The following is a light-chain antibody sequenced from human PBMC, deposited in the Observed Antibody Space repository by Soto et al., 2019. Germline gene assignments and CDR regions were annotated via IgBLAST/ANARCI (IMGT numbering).Light chain of an antibody. CDR3: SSYTSSDTYF. J-gene: IGLJ1*01. V-gene: IGLV2-14*01. CDR2: DVS. Sequence: QLVLTQPASVSGSPGQSITISCTGTSSDVGGYNHVSWYQQHPGKAPKLMIYDVSNRPSGASNRFSGSKSGSTASLTISALQAEDEAEYYCSSYTSSDTYFFGTGTKLTVL. CDR1: SSDVGGYNH.